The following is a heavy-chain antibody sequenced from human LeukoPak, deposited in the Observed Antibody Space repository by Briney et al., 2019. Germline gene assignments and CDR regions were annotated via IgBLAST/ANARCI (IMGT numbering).Heavy chain of an antibody. V-gene: IGHV3-23*01. Sequence: GGSLRLSCAASGFTFSSYAMSWVRRAPGKGLEWVSAISGSGGSTYYADSVKGRFTISRDNSKNTLYLQMNSLRAEDTAVYYCAKDLTSGDYVTWGQGTLVTVSS. CDR1: GFTFSSYA. CDR3: AKDLTSGDYVT. J-gene: IGHJ4*02. CDR2: ISGSGGST. D-gene: IGHD4-17*01.